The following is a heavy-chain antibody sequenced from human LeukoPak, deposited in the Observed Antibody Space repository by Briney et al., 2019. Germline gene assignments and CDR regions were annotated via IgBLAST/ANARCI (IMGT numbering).Heavy chain of an antibody. CDR2: ISRGGSTT. V-gene: IGHV3-48*02. J-gene: IGHJ4*02. Sequence: PGGSLRLSCVGSGFTFSADSMNWVRQAPDKGLEWISYISRGGSTTYYGDSVKGRSTISRDNAENSVFLQLNSLRDEDTAVYFCARDRPGKYYFDSWGQGALVIVSS. CDR1: GFTFSADS. D-gene: IGHD1-14*01. CDR3: ARDRPGKYYFDS.